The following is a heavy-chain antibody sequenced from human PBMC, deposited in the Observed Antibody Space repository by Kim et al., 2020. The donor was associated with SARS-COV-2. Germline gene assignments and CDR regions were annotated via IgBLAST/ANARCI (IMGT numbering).Heavy chain of an antibody. D-gene: IGHD6-13*01. J-gene: IGHJ4*02. V-gene: IGHV4-31*02. CDR3: AGSIAAAGFDY. CDR2: SP. Sequence: SPYHNPSLKSRVTISVDTSKNQFSLKLSSVTAADTAVYYCAGSIAAAGFDYWGQGTLVTVSS.